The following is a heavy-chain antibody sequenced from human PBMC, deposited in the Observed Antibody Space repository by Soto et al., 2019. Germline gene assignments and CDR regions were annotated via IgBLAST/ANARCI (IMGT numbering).Heavy chain of an antibody. D-gene: IGHD5-18*01. J-gene: IGHJ4*02. CDR2: ISYDGSNK. CDR3: AREPRGYSYGVDY. V-gene: IGHV3-30*03. Sequence: GGSLRLSCAASGFTFSSYGMHWVRQAPGKGLEWVAVISYDGSNKYYADSVKGRFTISRDNSKNTLYLQMNSLRAEDTAVYYCAREPRGYSYGVDYWGQGTLVTVSS. CDR1: GFTFSSYG.